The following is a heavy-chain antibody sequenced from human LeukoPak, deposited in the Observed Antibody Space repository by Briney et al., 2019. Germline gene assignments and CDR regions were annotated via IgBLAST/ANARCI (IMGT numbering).Heavy chain of an antibody. CDR1: GYSLSSGYY. CDR3: AGFTFFRGVITCDY. J-gene: IGHJ4*02. D-gene: IGHD3-10*01. V-gene: IGHV4-38-2*02. CDR2: VDHSGGT. Sequence: SETLSLTCTVSGYSLSSGYYWGWIRQPPGKGLEWIGSVDHSGGTYYNPSLRSRVSISVDTSKNQFSLKLSSVTAADTAVYSCAGFTFFRGVITCDYWGQGTLVTVSS.